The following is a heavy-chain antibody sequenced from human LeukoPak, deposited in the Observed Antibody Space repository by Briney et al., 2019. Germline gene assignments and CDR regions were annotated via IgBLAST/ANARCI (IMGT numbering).Heavy chain of an antibody. D-gene: IGHD5-12*01. CDR2: ISSSSSYI. J-gene: IGHJ4*02. V-gene: IGHV3-21*01. Sequence: GGSLRLSCAASGFTFSSYSMNWVRQAPGKGLEWVSSISSSSSYIYYADSVKGRFTISRDNAKNSLYLQMNSLRAEDTAVYYCASPHSGYDYFDYWGQGTLVTVSS. CDR1: GFTFSSYS. CDR3: ASPHSGYDYFDY.